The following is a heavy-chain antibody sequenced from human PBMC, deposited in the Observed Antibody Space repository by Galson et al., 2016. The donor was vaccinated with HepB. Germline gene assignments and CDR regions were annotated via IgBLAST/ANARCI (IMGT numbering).Heavy chain of an antibody. CDR3: ARPGWFPGCHFDY. CDR1: GYPFSSFW. J-gene: IGHJ4*02. V-gene: IGHV5-51*01. D-gene: IGHD2-15*01. CDR2: IYPGDSHT. Sequence: QSGAEVKKPGESLKISCKGSGYPFSSFWIGWVRQMPGKGLEWMGIIYPGDSHTRYSPSFQGQVTISVDKSISTAYLQWSSLKASDTAMYYCARPGWFPGCHFDYWGQGTLVTVSS.